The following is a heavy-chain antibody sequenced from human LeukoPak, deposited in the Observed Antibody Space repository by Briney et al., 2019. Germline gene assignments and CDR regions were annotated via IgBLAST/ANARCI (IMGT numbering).Heavy chain of an antibody. J-gene: IGHJ5*02. Sequence: ASVKVSCKASGYTFTSYAMNWVRQAPGQGLEWMGWINTNTGKPMYGQGFTGPFVFSLDTSVSTASLQLSRLTAEDTAAYHCARVPYYYESPGYPAWGQGTLVTVSS. CDR3: ARVPYYYESPGYPA. CDR1: GYTFTSYA. V-gene: IGHV7-4-1*02. D-gene: IGHD3-22*01. CDR2: INTNTGKP.